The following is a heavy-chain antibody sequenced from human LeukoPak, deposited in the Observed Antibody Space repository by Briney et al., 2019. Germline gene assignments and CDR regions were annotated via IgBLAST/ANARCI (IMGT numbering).Heavy chain of an antibody. V-gene: IGHV1-46*01. CDR3: ARSTVTNYYYYYMDV. CDR2: INPSGGST. Sequence: GASVKVSCKASGYTFTSYYMHWVRQAPGQGLEWMGIINPSGGSTSYAQKFQGRVTITTDESTSTAYMELSSLRSEDTAVYYCARSTVTNYYYYYMDVWGKGTTVTVSS. CDR1: GYTFTSYY. D-gene: IGHD4-11*01. J-gene: IGHJ6*03.